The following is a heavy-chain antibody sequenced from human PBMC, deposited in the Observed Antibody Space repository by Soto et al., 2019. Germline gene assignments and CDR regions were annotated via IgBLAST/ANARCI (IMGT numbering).Heavy chain of an antibody. Sequence: HPGGSLRLSCAASGFTFSSYVMSWVRQAPGKGLEWVSTISAGGSSTYYADSVKGRFTISSDNAKNTLYLQMKSLRVEDTALYYCAKDSGTYSSSRNWFDPWGQGTLVTVSS. CDR3: AKDSGTYSSSRNWFDP. CDR1: GFTFSSYV. J-gene: IGHJ5*02. V-gene: IGHV3-23*01. D-gene: IGHD6-13*01. CDR2: ISAGGSST.